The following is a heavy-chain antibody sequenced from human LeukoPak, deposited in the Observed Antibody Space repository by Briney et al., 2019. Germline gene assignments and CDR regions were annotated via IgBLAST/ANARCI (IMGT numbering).Heavy chain of an antibody. Sequence: SETLSLTCSVSGGSVSSGDYYWNWIRQPPGKGLEWVGYIYYSGSTNYNPSLKSRLSISVDRSKNQFSLKLKSVTAADTAVYYCARDNSDLDYWGQGTLVTVSS. J-gene: IGHJ4*02. D-gene: IGHD2-21*01. CDR2: IYYSGST. CDR3: ARDNSDLDY. CDR1: GGSVSSGDYY. V-gene: IGHV4-61*08.